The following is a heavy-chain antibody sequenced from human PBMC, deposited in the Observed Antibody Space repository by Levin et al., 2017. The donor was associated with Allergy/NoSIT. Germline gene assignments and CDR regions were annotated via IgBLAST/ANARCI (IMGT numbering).Heavy chain of an antibody. CDR3: ARGSSGYYRIDY. D-gene: IGHD6-19*01. J-gene: IGHJ4*02. Sequence: GASVKVSCQASGYTFPNYYIHWVRQAPGQGLDWMGWIHPNSGDTNYAQRFQGSVTMTRDTSISTAYMELNRLTSDDTAVYYCARGSSGYYRIDYWGQGTLVTVSS. V-gene: IGHV1-2*02. CDR2: IHPNSGDT. CDR1: GYTFPNYY.